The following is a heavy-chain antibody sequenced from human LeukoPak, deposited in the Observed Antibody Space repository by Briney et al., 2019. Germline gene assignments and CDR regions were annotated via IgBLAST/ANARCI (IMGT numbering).Heavy chain of an antibody. CDR2: ISHTGSTM. CDR1: GFTFSNVW. CDR3: AIPPLSGTGSSRPLAGIDV. V-gene: IGHV3-48*04. Sequence: GGSLRLSCAASGFTFSNVWMNWVRQAPGKGLEWVSYISHTGSTMSYADSVKGRFTISRDNAKNSLYLQMNSLRAEDTAVYYCAIPPLSGTGSSRPLAGIDVWGQGTTVAVSS. J-gene: IGHJ6*02. D-gene: IGHD3-10*01.